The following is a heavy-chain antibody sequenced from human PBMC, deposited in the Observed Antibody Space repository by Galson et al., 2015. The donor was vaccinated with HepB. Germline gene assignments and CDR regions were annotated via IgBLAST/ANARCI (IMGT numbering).Heavy chain of an antibody. V-gene: IGHV3-23*01. CDR2: ISATDGST. J-gene: IGHJ4*02. CDR3: ARVGEVIPPGTLPWGPKKTPVGLDY. D-gene: IGHD3-16*02. Sequence: SLRLSCAASGFSVTSHGMNWVHQAPGKGLEWVSGISATDGSTSYADSVKGRFAIYRDKSKNTLYLEMNSLRAEDTALYYCARVGEVIPPGTLPWGPKKTPVGLDYWGQGTLVTVSS. CDR1: GFSVTSHG.